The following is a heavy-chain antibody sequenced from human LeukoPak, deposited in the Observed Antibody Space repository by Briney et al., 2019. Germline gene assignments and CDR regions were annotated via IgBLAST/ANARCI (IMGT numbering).Heavy chain of an antibody. V-gene: IGHV3-23*01. D-gene: IGHD4-17*01. CDR1: GFXFSNYG. J-gene: IGHJ4*02. Sequence: PGRSLRLSCAVSGFXFSNYGMHWVRQAPGKGLEWVSAISGSGGSTYYADSVKGRFTISRDNSKNTLYLQMNSLRAEDTAVYYCAKSLGTVTTALIGYWGQGTLVTVSS. CDR2: ISGSGGST. CDR3: AKSLGTVTTALIGY.